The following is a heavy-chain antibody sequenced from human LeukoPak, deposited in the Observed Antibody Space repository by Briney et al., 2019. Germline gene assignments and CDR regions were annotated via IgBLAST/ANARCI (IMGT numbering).Heavy chain of an antibody. V-gene: IGHV3-9*01. D-gene: IGHD3-16*01. CDR3: AKDPPPGDYYFDY. J-gene: IGHJ4*02. Sequence: GGSLRLSCAASGFTFDDYAMHWVRHAPGKGLEWVSGISWNSGSIGYADSVKGRFTISRDNSKNTLYLQMNSLRAEDTAVYYCAKDPPPGDYYFDYWGQGTLVTVSS. CDR2: ISWNSGSI. CDR1: GFTFDDYA.